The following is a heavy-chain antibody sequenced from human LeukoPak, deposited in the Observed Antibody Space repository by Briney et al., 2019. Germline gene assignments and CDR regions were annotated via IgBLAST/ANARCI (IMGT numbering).Heavy chain of an antibody. J-gene: IGHJ6*02. D-gene: IGHD2-15*01. V-gene: IGHV4-39*02. CDR3: ARDLGYRSGGSCYSPYGMDV. CDR2: IYYSGST. CDR1: GGSISSSSYY. Sequence: TSQTLSLTCTVSGGSISSSSYYWGWIRQPPGKGLEWIGSIYYSGSTYYNPSLKSRVTISVDTSKNQFSLKLSSVTAADTAVYYCARDLGYRSGGSCYSPYGMDVWGQGTTVTVSS.